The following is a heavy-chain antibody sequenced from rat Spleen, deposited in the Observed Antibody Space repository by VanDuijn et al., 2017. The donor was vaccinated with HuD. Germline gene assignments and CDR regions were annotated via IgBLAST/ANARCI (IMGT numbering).Heavy chain of an antibody. V-gene: IGHV5S13*01. Sequence: EVHLVESGGGQVQPGRSLKLSCVASGFTFSNYGMAWARQTPTKGLEWVASISTGSGTYYRDSVKGRFTISRDNAKNTLYLHTDSLRSEDTATYYCTTGDYGYTRLFAYWGQGTLVTVSS. D-gene: IGHD1-9*01. CDR1: GFTFSNYG. CDR3: TTGDYGYTRLFAY. J-gene: IGHJ3*01. CDR2: ISTGSGT.